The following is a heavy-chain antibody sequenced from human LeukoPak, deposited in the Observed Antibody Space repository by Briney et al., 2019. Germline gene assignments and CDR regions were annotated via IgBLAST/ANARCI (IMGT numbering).Heavy chain of an antibody. V-gene: IGHV4-59*01. CDR1: GGSITNDY. Sequence: SETLSLTCTVSGGSITNDYWSWIRQSPGKGLEWLGDFHHSGSSNNNPSLKSRITMSVDKAKNQFSLKLSSVTAADTAVYYCARARYYYDSSGYYVWDYWGQGTLVTVSS. CDR3: ARARYYYDSSGYYVWDY. J-gene: IGHJ4*02. CDR2: FHHSGSS. D-gene: IGHD3-22*01.